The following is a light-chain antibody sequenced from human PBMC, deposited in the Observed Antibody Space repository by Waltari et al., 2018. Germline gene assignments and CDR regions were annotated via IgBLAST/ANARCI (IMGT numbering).Light chain of an antibody. J-gene: IGKJ2*01. Sequence: EIVLTQSPGTLSLSPGQRATPSCRTSQSLYSSYLAWYQQKPGQAPRLLIYGASNRATGIPDRFSGSGSGTDFALTISRLEPEDFALYYCQQYGTSPYTFGQGTKLEV. CDR1: QSLYSSY. V-gene: IGKV3-20*01. CDR2: GAS. CDR3: QQYGTSPYT.